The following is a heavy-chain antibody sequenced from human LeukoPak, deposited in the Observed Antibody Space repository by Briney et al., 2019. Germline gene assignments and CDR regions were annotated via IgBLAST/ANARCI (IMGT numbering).Heavy chain of an antibody. CDR2: IRGSGVST. D-gene: IGHD3-10*01. Sequence: GGTLRLSSAASGFTFCSDGMRWVRETPGKGLQRVSYIRGSGVSTYYADSVKGRFTISRDNSKNTLYLQMNSLRAEDTAVYYCAKDRLGALLYFDIWGQGTMVTVSS. CDR1: GFTFCSDG. V-gene: IGHV3-23*01. J-gene: IGHJ3*02. CDR3: AKDRLGALLYFDI.